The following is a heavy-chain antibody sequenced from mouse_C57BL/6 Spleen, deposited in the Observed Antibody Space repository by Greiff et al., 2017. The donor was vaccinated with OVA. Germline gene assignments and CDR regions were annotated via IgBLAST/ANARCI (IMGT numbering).Heavy chain of an antibody. CDR3: ARGGYYYGKAMDY. CDR1: GYAFTNYL. CDR2: INPGSGGT. V-gene: IGHV1-54*01. D-gene: IGHD1-1*01. Sequence: VQLQESGAELVRPGTSVKVSCKASGYAFTNYLIEWVKQRPGQGLEWIGVINPGSGGTNYNEKFKGKATLTADKSSSTAYMQLSSLTSEDSAVYFCARGGYYYGKAMDYWGQGTSVTVSS. J-gene: IGHJ4*01.